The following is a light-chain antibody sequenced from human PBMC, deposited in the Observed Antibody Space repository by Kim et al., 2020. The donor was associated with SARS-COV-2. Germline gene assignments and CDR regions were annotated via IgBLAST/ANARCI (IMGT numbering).Light chain of an antibody. Sequence: PGWTVTRTCASSTGSVTSGYYPNWFQQKPGQAPRALIYSTNNKHSWTPARFSGSLLGGKAALTVSGVQPEDEAEYHCLLYADGALVFGGGTQLTVL. CDR2: STN. CDR1: TGSVTSGYY. J-gene: IGLJ2*01. CDR3: LLYADGALV. V-gene: IGLV7-43*01.